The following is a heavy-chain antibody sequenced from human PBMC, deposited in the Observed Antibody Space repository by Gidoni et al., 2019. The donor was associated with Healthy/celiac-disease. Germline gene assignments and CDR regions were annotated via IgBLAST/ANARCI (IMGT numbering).Heavy chain of an antibody. V-gene: IGHV4-34*01. CDR3: ARRSSSWSVRLLAANFDY. J-gene: IGHJ4*02. CDR2: INHSGST. D-gene: IGHD6-13*01. CDR1: GGSFSGYY. Sequence: QVQLQQWGAGLLKPSETLSLTCAVYGGSFSGYYWSWIRQPPGKGLEWIGEINHSGSTNYNPSLKRRVTISVDTSKNQFSLKLSSVTAADTAVYYCARRSSSWSVRLLAANFDYWGQGTLVTVSS.